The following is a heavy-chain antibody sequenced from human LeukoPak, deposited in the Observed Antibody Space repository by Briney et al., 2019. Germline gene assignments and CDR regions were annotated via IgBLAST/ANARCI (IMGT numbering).Heavy chain of an antibody. J-gene: IGHJ6*04. Sequence: SGTLSLTCVVSGDSIGSSNRWTWVRQPPGKGLEWIGEIYYTGDTNYNPSLKSRLTISVDKSKNHFSLNLTSVTAADTAVYYCARGWATGSLGYYYYGMDVWGKGTTVIVSS. D-gene: IGHD3-16*01. V-gene: IGHV4-4*02. CDR2: IYYTGDT. CDR3: ARGWATGSLGYYYYGMDV. CDR1: GDSIGSSNR.